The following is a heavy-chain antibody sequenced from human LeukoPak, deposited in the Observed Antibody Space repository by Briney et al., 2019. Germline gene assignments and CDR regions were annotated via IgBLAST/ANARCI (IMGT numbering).Heavy chain of an antibody. J-gene: IGHJ4*02. CDR1: GYAFTGYY. D-gene: IGHD1-26*01. V-gene: IGHV1-2*02. CDR3: ARSTIVGATTAPYYFDY. Sequence: PSVKVSCKASGYAFTGYYMHWVRQAPGQGLEWMGWINPNSGGTNYAQKFQGRVTMTRDTSISTAYMELSRLRSDDTAVYYCARSTIVGATTAPYYFDYWGQGTLVTVSS. CDR2: INPNSGGT.